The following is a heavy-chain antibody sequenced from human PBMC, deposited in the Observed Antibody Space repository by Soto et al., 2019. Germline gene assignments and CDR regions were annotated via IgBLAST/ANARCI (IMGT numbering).Heavy chain of an antibody. J-gene: IGHJ4*02. CDR2: ISAYNGNT. Sequence: QVQLVQSGAEVKKPGASVKVSCKASGYTFTSYGISWVRQAPGQGLEWMGWISAYNGNTNYAQKLQGRVTMTTDTSTRTAYRGVGSVRTDHTAVYFCARDRALELGDYWGQGTLVTVSS. D-gene: IGHD1-26*01. CDR3: ARDRALELGDY. CDR1: GYTFTSYG. V-gene: IGHV1-18*01.